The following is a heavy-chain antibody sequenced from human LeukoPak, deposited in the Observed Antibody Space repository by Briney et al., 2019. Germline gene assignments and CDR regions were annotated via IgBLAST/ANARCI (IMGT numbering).Heavy chain of an antibody. V-gene: IGHV1-18*01. CDR3: ARGQSMYY. D-gene: IGHD3-16*01. J-gene: IGHJ4*02. CDR1: GYTFNNFV. CDR2: ISPHTYTT. Sequence: GSVTISCKSSGYTFNNFVISWVRQAPGQGLEWVGWISPHTYTTKYAQKVQGRLTMTTDASTTTVYMELRSLRFDDTAVYFCARGQSMYYWGQGTPLTVSS.